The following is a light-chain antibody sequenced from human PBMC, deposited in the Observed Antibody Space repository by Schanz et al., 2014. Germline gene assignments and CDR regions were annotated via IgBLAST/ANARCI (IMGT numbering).Light chain of an antibody. CDR2: EGS. Sequence: QSALTQPASVSGSPGQSITISCTGTSSDVGSYNIVSWYQQHPGKAPKLMIYEGSKRPSGVSNRFSGSKSGNTASLTVSGLQAEDEADYYCSSYAGSNSPFVFGTGTKLTVL. J-gene: IGLJ1*01. CDR1: SSDVGSYNI. CDR3: SSYAGSNSPFV. V-gene: IGLV2-14*02.